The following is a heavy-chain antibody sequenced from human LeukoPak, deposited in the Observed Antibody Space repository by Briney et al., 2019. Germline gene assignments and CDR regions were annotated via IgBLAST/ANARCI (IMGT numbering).Heavy chain of an antibody. CDR3: AKDTGQYYYYMDV. D-gene: IGHD1-14*01. Sequence: PGGSLRLSCAASGFTFSSYWMSWVRQAPGKGLEWVANIKQDGSEKYYVDSVKGRFTISRDNAKNSLYLQMNSLRAEDTAVYYCAKDTGQYYYYMDVWGKGTTVTVSS. V-gene: IGHV3-7*01. J-gene: IGHJ6*03. CDR1: GFTFSSYW. CDR2: IKQDGSEK.